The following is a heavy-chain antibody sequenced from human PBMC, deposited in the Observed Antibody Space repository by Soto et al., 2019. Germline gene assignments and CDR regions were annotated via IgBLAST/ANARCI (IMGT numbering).Heavy chain of an antibody. J-gene: IGHJ4*02. Sequence: EVQLVESGGGLVQPGGSLRLSCAASGFTLSDNWIHWVRRAPGKGLVWVSRITSDGSSVTYADSVKGRFTLSRDNAKNTWFLQMDSLRVENTAMYYGVRDPEQRTFDYWGQGTLVTVSS. V-gene: IGHV3-74*03. CDR3: VRDPEQRTFDY. CDR2: ITSDGSSV. D-gene: IGHD6-25*01. CDR1: GFTLSDNW.